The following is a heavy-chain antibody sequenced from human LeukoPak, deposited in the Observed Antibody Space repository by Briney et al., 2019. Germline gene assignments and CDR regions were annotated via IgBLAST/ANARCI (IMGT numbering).Heavy chain of an antibody. CDR2: FDPEDDER. V-gene: IGHV1-24*01. Sequence: ASVTVSFTVSGYILTELSMHWVRQAPGKGLEWMGGFDPEDDERIYAQKFQGRVTMTEDTSTDTAYMELSSLRSEDTAVYYCATELRSGYFDYWGQGTLVTVSS. J-gene: IGHJ4*02. CDR3: ATELRSGYFDY. CDR1: GYILTELS. D-gene: IGHD3-22*01.